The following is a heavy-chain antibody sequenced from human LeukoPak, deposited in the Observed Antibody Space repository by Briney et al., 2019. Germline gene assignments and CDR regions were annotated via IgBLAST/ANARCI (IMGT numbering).Heavy chain of an antibody. CDR3: ARDRGSSSWYF. V-gene: IGHV3-11*04. Sequence: LSLTCTVSGGSISSSSYYWGWIRQAPGKGLEWVSYISSSSSTIYYADSVKGRFTISRDNAKNSLYLQMNSLRAEDTAVYYCARDRGSSSWYFWGQGTLVTVSS. J-gene: IGHJ1*01. CDR2: ISSSSSTI. D-gene: IGHD6-13*01. CDR1: GGSISSSSYY.